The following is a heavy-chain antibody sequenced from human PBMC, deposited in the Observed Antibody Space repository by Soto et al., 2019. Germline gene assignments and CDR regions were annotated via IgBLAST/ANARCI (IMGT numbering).Heavy chain of an antibody. J-gene: IGHJ4*02. CDR2: IYPGDFDT. V-gene: IGHV5-51*01. Sequence: GESLKISCKGSGYSFTSFWIAWVRQMPGKGLEWMGIIYPGDFDTRYSPSFQGQVTISADKSINTAYLQWSSLKASDTAMYYCARRLSPLDPYHFDYWGQGTPVTVSS. CDR1: GYSFTSFW. CDR3: ARRLSPLDPYHFDY.